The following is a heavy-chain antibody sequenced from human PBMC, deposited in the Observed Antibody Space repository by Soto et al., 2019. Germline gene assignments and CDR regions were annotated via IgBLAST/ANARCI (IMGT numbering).Heavy chain of an antibody. Sequence: LKLSCAASGFTFSRVEMIWVRQAPGKGLEWISYISDSGRTMYYADSVKGRFTISRDNAKNSLYLQMNSLRVEDTALYYCARSTVTSDWGQGTLVTVSS. CDR1: GFTFSRVE. D-gene: IGHD4-17*01. CDR3: ARSTVTSD. V-gene: IGHV3-48*03. J-gene: IGHJ4*02. CDR2: ISDSGRTM.